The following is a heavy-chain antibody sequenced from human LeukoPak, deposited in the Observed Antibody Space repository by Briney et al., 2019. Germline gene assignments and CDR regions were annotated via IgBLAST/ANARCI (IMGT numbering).Heavy chain of an antibody. J-gene: IGHJ6*04. CDR1: GGTFSSYA. CDR3: ARGANYDILTGYYPLHYYYYGMDV. D-gene: IGHD3-9*01. V-gene: IGHV1-69*13. Sequence: GASVKVSCKASGGTFSSYAISWVRQAPGQGLEWMGGIIPIFGTAKYAQKFHGRVTITADESTSTAYMELSSLRSEDTAVYYCARGANYDILTGYYPLHYYYYGMDVWGKGTTVTVSS. CDR2: IIPIFGTA.